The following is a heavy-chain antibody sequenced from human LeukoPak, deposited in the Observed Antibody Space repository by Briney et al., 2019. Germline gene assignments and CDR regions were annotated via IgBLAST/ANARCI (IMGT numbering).Heavy chain of an antibody. D-gene: IGHD6-13*01. CDR1: GFTFSDYF. V-gene: IGHV3-7*03. CDR2: INQDGTEK. Sequence: GRSLRLSCAASGFTFSDYFMSWVRQAPGEGLEWVAKINQDGTEKAYVDSVRGRFTISRDNAKNSLFLQMNSLRAEDTAVYYCARGPLIAAAGTWWGQGTLVTVSS. J-gene: IGHJ4*02. CDR3: ARGPLIAAAGTW.